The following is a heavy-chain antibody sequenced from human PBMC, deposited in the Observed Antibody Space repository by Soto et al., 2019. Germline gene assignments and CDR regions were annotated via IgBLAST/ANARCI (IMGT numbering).Heavy chain of an antibody. CDR3: MRDQSGTPDI. CDR2: MSATGGA. D-gene: IGHD1-26*01. J-gene: IGHJ3*02. CDR1: GDSISNYY. Sequence: SETLSLTCNVSGDSISNYYWTWIRQSAGKGLEWIGRMSATGGAAYNPSLKSRLTLSRDTSKNELSLSLKFVTAADTAVYFCMRDQSGTPDIWGQGTMVTVSS. V-gene: IGHV4-4*07.